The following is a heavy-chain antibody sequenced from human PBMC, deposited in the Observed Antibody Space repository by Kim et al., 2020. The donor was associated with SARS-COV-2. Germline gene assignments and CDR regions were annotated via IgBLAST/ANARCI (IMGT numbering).Heavy chain of an antibody. CDR2: IEHRGGT. J-gene: IGHJ3*02. CDR1: GGSFSGYF. V-gene: IGHV4-34*01. Sequence: SETLSLTCAVSGGSFSGYFWSWFRQPPGKGLEWIGEIEHRGGTTYNPSLKSRLTPSVDTSNNQFSLKESPVTAADTAVHYCARVMSIHRRGFDIWAHGT. CDR3: ARVMSIHRRGFDI. D-gene: IGHD2-21*01.